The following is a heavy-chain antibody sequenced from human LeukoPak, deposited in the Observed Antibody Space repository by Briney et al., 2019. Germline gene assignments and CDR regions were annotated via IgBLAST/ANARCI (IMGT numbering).Heavy chain of an antibody. V-gene: IGHV3-11*04. CDR2: ISSSGSTI. Sequence: GGSLRLSCAASGFTFSDYYMSWIRQAPGKGLEWVSYISSSGSTIYYADSVKGRFTISRDNAKNSLYLQMNSLRAEDTAVYFCAKDDRSDGDYVRGYYYYYMDVWGKGTTVTVSS. CDR3: AKDDRSDGDYVRGYYYYYMDV. J-gene: IGHJ6*03. CDR1: GFTFSDYY. D-gene: IGHD4-17*01.